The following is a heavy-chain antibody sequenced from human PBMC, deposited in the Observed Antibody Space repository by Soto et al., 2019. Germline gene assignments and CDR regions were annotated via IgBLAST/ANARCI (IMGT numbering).Heavy chain of an antibody. CDR2: VSHDGRNT. CDR1: GVTFSDYA. J-gene: IGHJ4*02. D-gene: IGHD6-19*01. V-gene: IGHV3-30*18. Sequence: VQLVESGGGVVQPGRYLRLSCAASGVTFSDYAMHWVRQAPGKGLEWVAVVSHDGRNTHYADSLRGRFTISRDSSKIRVSLARTSMRAEDTAVYYCAKGGRQWLVTSDFNYWCQGALVTVSS. CDR3: AKGGRQWLVTSDFNY.